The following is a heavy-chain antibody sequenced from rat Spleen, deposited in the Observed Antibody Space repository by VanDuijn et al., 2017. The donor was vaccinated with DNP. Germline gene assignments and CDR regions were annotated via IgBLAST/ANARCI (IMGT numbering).Heavy chain of an antibody. CDR2: IWSGGST. Sequence: QVQLKESGPGLVQPSQTLSLTCTVSGFSLISSSVHWVRQPPGKGLEWVGAIWSGGSTDYNSALRSRLSITRDTSKSQVLLTMNSLQTEDTAMYFCARRNSGLDYWGQGVMVTVSS. CDR3: ARRNSGLDY. J-gene: IGHJ2*01. CDR1: GFSLISSS. D-gene: IGHD4-3*01. V-gene: IGHV2-1*01.